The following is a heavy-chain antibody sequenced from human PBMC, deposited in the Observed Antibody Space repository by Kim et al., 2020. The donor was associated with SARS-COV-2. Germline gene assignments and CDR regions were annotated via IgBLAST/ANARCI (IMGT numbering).Heavy chain of an antibody. CDR2: ISAYNGNT. Sequence: ASVKVSCKASGYTFTSYGISWVRQAPGQGLEWMGWISAYNGNTNYAQKLQGRVTMTTDTSTSTAYMELRSLRSDDTAVYYCARAARMVYALDAFDIWGQGTMVTVSS. CDR3: ARAARMVYALDAFDI. J-gene: IGHJ3*02. V-gene: IGHV1-18*01. CDR1: GYTFTSYG. D-gene: IGHD2-8*01.